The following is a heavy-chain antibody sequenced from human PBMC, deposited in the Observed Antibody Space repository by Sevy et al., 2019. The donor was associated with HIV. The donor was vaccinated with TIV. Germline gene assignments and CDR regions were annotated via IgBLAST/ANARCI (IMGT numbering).Heavy chain of an antibody. CDR1: GFTFSSYS. CDR2: ISGLNNYI. V-gene: IGHV3-21*01. D-gene: IGHD6-13*01. Sequence: GGSLRLSCAASGFTFSSYSMNWVRQSPGKGLEWVSSISGLNNYIYYADSVKGRFTISRDNAKNSLYLQMNSLRAEDTAVYYCAREGDSWLPFDYWGQGILVTVSS. CDR3: AREGDSWLPFDY. J-gene: IGHJ4*02.